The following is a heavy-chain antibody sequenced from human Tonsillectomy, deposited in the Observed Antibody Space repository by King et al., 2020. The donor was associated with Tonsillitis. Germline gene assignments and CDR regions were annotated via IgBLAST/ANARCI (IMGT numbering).Heavy chain of an antibody. CDR2: IDCNSGST. V-gene: IGHV1-2*02. D-gene: IGHD5-24*01. CDR1: GYTFPHYH. Sequence: VQLVESGTEVKVPGASVTVSCKASGYTFPHYHIHWIRQAPGQGREWMGWIDCNSGSTNYAQNLQGRVTLTRDTSTNTAYMDLRSLRSDDTAIYYCSRETWVYGSWGQGTLVTVSS. CDR3: SRETWVYGS. J-gene: IGHJ5*02.